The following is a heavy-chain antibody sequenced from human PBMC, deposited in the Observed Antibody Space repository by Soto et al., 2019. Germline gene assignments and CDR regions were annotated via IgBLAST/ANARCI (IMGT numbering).Heavy chain of an antibody. D-gene: IGHD5-18*01. V-gene: IGHV4-30-4*01. CDR2: IYYSGST. J-gene: IGHJ4*02. CDR1: GGSISSGDYY. Sequence: QVQLQESGPGLVKPSQTLSLTCTVSGGSISSGDYYWSWIRQPPGKGLEWIGYIYYSGSTYYNPALKTRFTISVDTSKHPFSLKLSSVTAADTAVYHCAGAEQGVRGYSYCQVVYWGQGTPVTVAA. CDR3: AGAEQGVRGYSYCQVVY.